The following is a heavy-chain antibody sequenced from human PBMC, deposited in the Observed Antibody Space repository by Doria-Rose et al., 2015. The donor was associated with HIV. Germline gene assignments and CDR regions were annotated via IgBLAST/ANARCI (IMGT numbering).Heavy chain of an antibody. CDR3: ARIKSSRWYHKYYFDF. Sequence: QVTLKESGPVLVKPTETLTLTCTVSGVSLSSPGMGVSWIRQPPGKALEWLANIFSDDERSYNTCLKSRLTIARGTSKSQLVLTMTDMDRVDTATYYCARIKSSRWYHKYYFDFWGQGTLVIVSA. J-gene: IGHJ4*02. D-gene: IGHD6-13*01. CDR1: GVSLSSPGMG. V-gene: IGHV2-26*01. CDR2: IFSDDER.